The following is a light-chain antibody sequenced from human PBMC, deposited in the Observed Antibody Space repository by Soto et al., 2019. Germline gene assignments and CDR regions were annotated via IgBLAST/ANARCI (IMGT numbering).Light chain of an antibody. CDR1: SGHSSYA. CDR3: QTWGTGIQV. J-gene: IGLJ2*01. CDR2: LNSDGSH. Sequence: QLVLTQSPSASASLGASVKLTCTLSSGHSSYAIAWHQQQPEKGPRYLMKLNSDGSHSKGDGIPHRFSGSSSGAERYLTISSLQSEDEADYYCQTWGTGIQVFGGGTKLTVL. V-gene: IGLV4-69*01.